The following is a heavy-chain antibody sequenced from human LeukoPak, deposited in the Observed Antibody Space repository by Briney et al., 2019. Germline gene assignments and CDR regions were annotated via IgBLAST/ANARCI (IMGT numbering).Heavy chain of an antibody. J-gene: IGHJ4*02. Sequence: ASVKVSCKASGYTFTGYYMHWVRQAPGQGLEWMGWINPNSGGTNYAQKFQGRVTMTRDTSISTAYMELSRLRSDDSAVYYCARDLEITRVTTFNSGGKGPLVPVSS. CDR3: ARDLEITRVTTFNS. V-gene: IGHV1-2*02. CDR2: INPNSGGT. CDR1: GYTFTGYY. D-gene: IGHD4-17*01.